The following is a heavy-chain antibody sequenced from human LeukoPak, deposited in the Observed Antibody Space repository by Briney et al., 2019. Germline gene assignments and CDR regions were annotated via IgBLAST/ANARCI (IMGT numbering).Heavy chain of an antibody. D-gene: IGHD1-26*01. V-gene: IGHV3-30*03. CDR3: ATDRYSGTHNPGGGY. Sequence: GGSLGLSCAASGFTFSGYGMHWVRQAPGKGLEWVAVISYDGSNKYYADSVKGRFTISRDNSKNTLYLQMNRLRAGDTAVYYCATDRYSGTHNPGGGYGGQGTLVTVSS. CDR1: GFTFSGYG. CDR2: ISYDGSNK. J-gene: IGHJ4*02.